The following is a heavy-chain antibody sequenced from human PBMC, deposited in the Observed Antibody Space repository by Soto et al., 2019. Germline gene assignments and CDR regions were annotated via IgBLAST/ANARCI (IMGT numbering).Heavy chain of an antibody. Sequence: GGSLRLSCAASGFTFGSYAMHWVRQAPGKGLVYVSAISSNGGSTYYANSVRGRFTISRDNSKNTLYLQMGSLRAEDMAVYYCARDSHDYIWGSYRLYAFDIWGQGTMVTVSS. V-gene: IGHV3-64*01. CDR2: ISSNGGST. CDR3: ARDSHDYIWGSYRLYAFDI. D-gene: IGHD3-16*02. J-gene: IGHJ3*02. CDR1: GFTFGSYA.